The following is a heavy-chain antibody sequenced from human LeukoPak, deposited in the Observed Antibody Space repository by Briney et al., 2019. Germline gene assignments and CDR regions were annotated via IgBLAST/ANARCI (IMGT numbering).Heavy chain of an antibody. J-gene: IGHJ6*02. D-gene: IGHD6-19*01. V-gene: IGHV1-46*01. CDR1: GYLFTNFY. CDR3: ARPSRMAVAGTYYGLDV. Sequence: ASVKVSCKASGYLFTNFYIHWVRQAPGHGLEWMGIINPNGGSTNYAQSFQGRVTLTSDTSTSTVYMEVSSLRSEDTAVYYCARPSRMAVAGTYYGLDVWGQGTSVTVSS. CDR2: INPNGGST.